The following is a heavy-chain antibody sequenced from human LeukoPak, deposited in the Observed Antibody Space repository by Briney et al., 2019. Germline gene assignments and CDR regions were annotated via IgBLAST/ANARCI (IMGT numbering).Heavy chain of an antibody. Sequence: SETLSLTCAVYGGSFSGYCWSWIRQPPGKGLEWIGEINHSGSTNYNPSLKSRVTISVDTSKNQFSLKLSSVTAADTAVYYCARGRNDYVWGSYRPYYFDYWGQGTLVTVSS. CDR1: GGSFSGYC. CDR3: ARGRNDYVWGSYRPYYFDY. CDR2: INHSGST. D-gene: IGHD3-16*02. J-gene: IGHJ4*02. V-gene: IGHV4-34*01.